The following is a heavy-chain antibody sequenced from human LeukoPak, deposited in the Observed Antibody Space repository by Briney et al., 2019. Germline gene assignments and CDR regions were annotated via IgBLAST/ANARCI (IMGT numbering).Heavy chain of an antibody. CDR1: GFTLSTNA. CDR3: ARAAYDSNGYTANHDY. J-gene: IGHJ4*02. Sequence: SGGSLRLSCLTSGFTLSTNAMSWVRQAPGKGLEWVSVLYSDGSTYYADSVKGRFTISRDNSRNTLFLQMNNLRAEDTAFYYCARAAYDSNGYTANHDYWGQGTLVTVSS. CDR2: LYSDGST. D-gene: IGHD3-22*01. V-gene: IGHV3-53*01.